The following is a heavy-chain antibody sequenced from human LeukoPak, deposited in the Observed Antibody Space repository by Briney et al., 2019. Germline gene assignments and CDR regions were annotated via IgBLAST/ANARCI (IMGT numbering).Heavy chain of an antibody. D-gene: IGHD2-8*01. Sequence: GGSLRLSCAASGFSFSDTAMSWVRQAPGKGLEWVSTISGTADNTYYAESVKGRFSISRGNAKNTVYLQINDLRAEDTAVYYCAKDWLNGGSPLYYFGSWGQGALVTVSS. V-gene: IGHV3-23*01. CDR1: GFSFSDTA. J-gene: IGHJ4*02. CDR2: ISGTADNT. CDR3: AKDWLNGGSPLYYFGS.